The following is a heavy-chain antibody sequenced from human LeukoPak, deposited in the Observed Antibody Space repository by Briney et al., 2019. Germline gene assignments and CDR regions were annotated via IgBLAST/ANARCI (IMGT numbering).Heavy chain of an antibody. CDR3: ARPPYELVSAAFFED. D-gene: IGHD2-2*01. CDR2: INPHSGDT. V-gene: IGHV1-2*02. Sequence: SVTVSFTTSAYTFTAYFIHWVRLAPREGLEWVGWINPHSGDTYYAQKFHGRVTMTRATSIDTAYMKLSSQRPNAKGVAFAARPPYELVSAAFFEDGGQGTLVSV. CDR1: AYTFTAYF. J-gene: IGHJ4*02.